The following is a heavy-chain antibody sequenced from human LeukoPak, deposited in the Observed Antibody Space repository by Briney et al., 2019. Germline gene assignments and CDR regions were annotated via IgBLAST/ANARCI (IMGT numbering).Heavy chain of an antibody. V-gene: IGHV1-18*01. Sequence: ASVKVSCKASGYTFTSYGISWVRQAPGQGLEWMGWISAYIVNTNYAQKLQGRVTMTTDTSTITANMELRSLTSDDTAVYYCARGGSYDLWTGYYTEGDAFDIWGQGTMVTVSS. CDR2: ISAYIVNT. CDR1: GYTFTSYG. J-gene: IGHJ3*02. D-gene: IGHD3-3*01. CDR3: ARGGSYDLWTGYYTEGDAFDI.